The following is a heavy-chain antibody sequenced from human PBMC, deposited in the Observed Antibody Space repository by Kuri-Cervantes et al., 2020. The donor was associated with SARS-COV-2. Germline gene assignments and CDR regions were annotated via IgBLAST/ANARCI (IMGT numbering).Heavy chain of an antibody. Sequence: SETLSLTCAVYGGSFSGYYWSWIRQPPGKGLEWIGEINHSGSTNYNPSLKSRVTISVDMSKNQFSLKLSSVTAADTAVYYCARHVAGDLLPHYFDYWGQGTLVTVSS. CDR2: INHSGST. D-gene: IGHD4-17*01. CDR1: GGSFSGYY. V-gene: IGHV4-34*01. CDR3: ARHVAGDLLPHYFDY. J-gene: IGHJ4*02.